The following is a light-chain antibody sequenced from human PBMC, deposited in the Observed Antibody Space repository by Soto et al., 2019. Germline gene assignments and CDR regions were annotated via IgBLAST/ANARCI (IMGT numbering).Light chain of an antibody. Sequence: MTQSPATLSASVVDRVTITCRASQSISSYLNWYQQKPGKAPKLLIYATSSLQSGVPSRFSGSGSGTDFTLTISSLQPEDFATYYCQQSYSTPITFGQGTRLEIK. CDR1: QSISSY. CDR2: ATS. V-gene: IGKV1-39*01. J-gene: IGKJ5*01. CDR3: QQSYSTPIT.